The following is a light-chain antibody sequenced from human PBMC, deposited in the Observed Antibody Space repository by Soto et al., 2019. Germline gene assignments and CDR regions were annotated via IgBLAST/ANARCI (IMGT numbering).Light chain of an antibody. CDR2: DVS. CDR3: SSYTTSNTFSYV. V-gene: IGLV2-14*01. CDR1: SSDVGGYNY. J-gene: IGLJ1*01. Sequence: QSVLTQPASVSGSPGQSITISCTGTSSDVGGYNYVSWYQQHPGKAPKLMIYDVSNRPSGISNRFSGSKSGSTASLTISGLQADDEADYYCSSYTTSNTFSYVFGTGTKLTVL.